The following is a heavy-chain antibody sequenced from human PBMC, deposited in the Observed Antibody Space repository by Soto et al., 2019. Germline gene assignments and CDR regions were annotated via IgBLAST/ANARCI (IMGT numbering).Heavy chain of an antibody. CDR3: ARATSGPDTTYYYYGMDV. J-gene: IGHJ6*02. CDR2: ISYDGSNK. V-gene: IGHV3-30-3*01. D-gene: IGHD3-10*01. CDR1: GFTFSSYA. Sequence: GGSLRLSCAASGFTFSSYAMHWVRQAPGKGLEWVAVISYDGSNKYYADSVKGRFTISRDNSKNTLYLQMNSLRAEDTAVYYCARATSGPDTTYYYYGMDVWGQGTTVTVSS.